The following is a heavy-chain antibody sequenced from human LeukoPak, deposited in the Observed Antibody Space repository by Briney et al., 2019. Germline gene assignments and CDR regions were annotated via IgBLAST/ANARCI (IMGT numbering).Heavy chain of an antibody. CDR3: ASGPRSDYYDGSDYYYPFDY. Sequence: GGSLSLSCAASGFTFSTYAMHWVRQAPGKGLDWVALISHDGTSEYYADSVKGRFTISRDNSKNTLYLQMNSLRAEDTAVYYCASGPRSDYYDGSDYYYPFDYWGQGTLVTVSS. J-gene: IGHJ4*02. CDR2: ISHDGTSE. V-gene: IGHV3-30-3*01. CDR1: GFTFSTYA. D-gene: IGHD3-22*01.